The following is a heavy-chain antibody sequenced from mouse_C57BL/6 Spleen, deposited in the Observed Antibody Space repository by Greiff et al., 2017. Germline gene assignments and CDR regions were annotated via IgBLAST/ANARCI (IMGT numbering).Heavy chain of an antibody. Sequence: QVQLQQSGPELVKPGASVKISCKASGYAFSSSWMNWVKQRPGKGLEWIGRIYPGDGDTNYNGKFKGKATLTADKSSSTAYMQLSSLTSEDSAVYFCARGDGGYWGQGTTLTGSS. J-gene: IGHJ2*01. V-gene: IGHV1-82*01. D-gene: IGHD2-3*01. CDR2: IYPGDGDT. CDR1: GYAFSSSW. CDR3: ARGDGGY.